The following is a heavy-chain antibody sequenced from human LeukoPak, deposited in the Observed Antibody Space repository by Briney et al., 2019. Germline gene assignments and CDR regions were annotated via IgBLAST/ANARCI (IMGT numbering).Heavy chain of an antibody. V-gene: IGHV3-23*01. D-gene: IGHD5-12*01. CDR1: GFTFSNYA. CDR2: ISGSGVGGNT. Sequence: PGGSLRLACAASGFTFSNYAMSWVRQAPGKGLEWVSGISGSGVGGNTFYADSVKGRFTISRDDSKNTLYLQMNSLRAEDTAVYYCAKRISAYGYHFDCWGQGTLVTVSS. CDR3: AKRISAYGYHFDC. J-gene: IGHJ4*02.